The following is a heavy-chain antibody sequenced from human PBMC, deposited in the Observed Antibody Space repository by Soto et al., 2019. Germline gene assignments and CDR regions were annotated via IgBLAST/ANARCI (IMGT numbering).Heavy chain of an antibody. V-gene: IGHV4-61*01. J-gene: IGHJ6*02. CDR2: IYYSGST. CDR1: DGSVRSGSDY. D-gene: IGHD2-21*02. CDR3: ASNVVTAPGRKSYYYYGMDV. Sequence: SETQSRTWPVSDGSVRSGSDYWSWIRQPPGKGLEGIGYIYYSGSTNYNPSLKSRVTISVDTSKNQFSLKLSSVTAADTAVYYCASNVVTAPGRKSYYYYGMDVWGQGTTVTVS.